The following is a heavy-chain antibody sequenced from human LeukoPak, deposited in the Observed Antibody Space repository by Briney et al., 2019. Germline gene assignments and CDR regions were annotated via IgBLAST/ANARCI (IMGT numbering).Heavy chain of an antibody. J-gene: IGHJ4*02. CDR2: IGGSGAST. D-gene: IGHD4/OR15-4a*01. V-gene: IGHV3-23*01. CDR3: ASRAGAYSHPYDY. Sequence: PGRSLRLSCAASGFTFSSYAMSWVRQAPGKGLEWVSTIGGSGASTYYADSVKGRFTISRDNSKNTLYLQMNSLRAEDTAVYYCASRAGAYSHPYDYWGQGTLVTVSS. CDR1: GFTFSSYA.